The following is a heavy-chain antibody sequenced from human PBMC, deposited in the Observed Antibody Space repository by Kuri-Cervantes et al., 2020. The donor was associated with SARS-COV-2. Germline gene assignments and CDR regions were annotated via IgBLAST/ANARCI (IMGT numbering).Heavy chain of an antibody. Sequence: LSLTCAASGFTFSSYKMNWVRQAPGKGLEWVSYISSSGNPIYYADSVKGRFTISRDNSKNTLYLQMNSLRAEDTAVYYCAKFAKVLLWLGDHHYFDYWGQGTLVTVSS. D-gene: IGHD3-10*01. CDR3: AKFAKVLLWLGDHHYFDY. J-gene: IGHJ4*02. CDR1: GFTFSSYK. CDR2: ISSSGNPI. V-gene: IGHV3-48*03.